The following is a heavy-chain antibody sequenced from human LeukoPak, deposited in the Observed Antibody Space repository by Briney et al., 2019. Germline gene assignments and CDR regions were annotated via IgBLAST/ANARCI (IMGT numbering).Heavy chain of an antibody. J-gene: IGHJ4*02. D-gene: IGHD1-26*01. Sequence: PSETLSLTCAVYGGSFSGYYWSWIRQPPGKGLEWIGEINHSGSTNYNPSLKSRVTISVDTSKNQFSLKLSSVTAADTAVYYCARGRRPGATKHYFDYWGQGTLVTVSS. CDR3: ARGRRPGATKHYFDY. CDR2: INHSGST. CDR1: GGSFSGYY. V-gene: IGHV4-34*01.